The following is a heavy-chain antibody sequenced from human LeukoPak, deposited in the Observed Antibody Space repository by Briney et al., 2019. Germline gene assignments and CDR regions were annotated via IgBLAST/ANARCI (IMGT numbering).Heavy chain of an antibody. Sequence: GGSLRLSCAASGFTFSSYSMNWVRQAPEKGLEWVSAISGSGGSTYYADSVKGRFTISRDNSKNTLYLQMNSLRAEDTAVYYCAKAGPYSSGWYGLDVWGKGTTVTISS. D-gene: IGHD6-19*01. CDR3: AKAGPYSSGWYGLDV. J-gene: IGHJ6*04. V-gene: IGHV3-23*01. CDR2: ISGSGGST. CDR1: GFTFSSYS.